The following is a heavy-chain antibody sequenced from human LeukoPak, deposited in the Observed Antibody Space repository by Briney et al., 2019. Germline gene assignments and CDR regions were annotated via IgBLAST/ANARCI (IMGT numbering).Heavy chain of an antibody. CDR2: IYYSGST. J-gene: IGHJ4*02. D-gene: IGHD5-18*01. V-gene: IGHV4-39*01. CDR3: ASTWIQLWFFDY. CDR1: GGSISSSSYY. Sequence: PSETLSLTCTVSGGSISSSSYYWGWIRQPPGKGLEWIGSIYYSGSTYYNPSLKSRVTISVDTSKNQFSLKLSCVTAADTAVYYCASTWIQLWFFDYWGQGNLVIVTS.